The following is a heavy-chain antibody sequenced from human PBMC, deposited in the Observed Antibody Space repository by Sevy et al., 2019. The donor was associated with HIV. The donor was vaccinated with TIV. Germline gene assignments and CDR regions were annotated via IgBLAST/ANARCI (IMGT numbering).Heavy chain of an antibody. J-gene: IGHJ6*02. CDR3: ARASAGDRLDYYGMDV. Sequence: SETLSLTCTVSGFSISSGYYWGWIRQSPEKGLEWIGNLYHSGRTYYKPSLKSRVTISVDTSKNQFSLKLISVTAADTAVYYCARASAGDRLDYYGMDVWGQGTTVTVSS. D-gene: IGHD2-21*02. CDR2: LYHSGRT. V-gene: IGHV4-38-2*02. CDR1: GFSISSGYY.